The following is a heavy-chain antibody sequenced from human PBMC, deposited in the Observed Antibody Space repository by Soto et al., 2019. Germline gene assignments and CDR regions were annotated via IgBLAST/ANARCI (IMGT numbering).Heavy chain of an antibody. Sequence: QVQLVQSGAEVKKPGSSVKVSCKASGGSFGKSAINWVRQTPGHVLEWLGGFIPVYRTLNYEQKFQGRDPITADESTGTAYMTLRSLASDDTAVYYCATGVIWIGYFTVDSWGQGTRVTVSS. CDR1: GGSFGKSA. J-gene: IGHJ4*02. V-gene: IGHV1-69*01. CDR3: ATGVIWIGYFTVDS. CDR2: FIPVYRTL. D-gene: IGHD3-3*01.